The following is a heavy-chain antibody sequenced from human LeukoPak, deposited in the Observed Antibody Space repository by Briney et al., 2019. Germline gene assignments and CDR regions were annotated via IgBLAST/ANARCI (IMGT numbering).Heavy chain of an antibody. CDR1: GGSISSGGYY. J-gene: IGHJ4*02. CDR2: IYYSGST. V-gene: IGHV4-31*03. D-gene: IGHD5-18*01. CDR3: ARDTAMVLDY. Sequence: SQTLSLACTVSGGSISSGGYYWSWIRQHPGKGLEWIGYIYYSGSTYYNPSLKSRVTISVDTSKNQLSLKLSSVTAADTAVYYCARDTAMVLDYWGQGTLVTVSS.